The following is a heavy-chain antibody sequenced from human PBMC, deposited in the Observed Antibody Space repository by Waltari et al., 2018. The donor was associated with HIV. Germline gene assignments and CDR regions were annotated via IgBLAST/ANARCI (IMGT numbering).Heavy chain of an antibody. CDR3: ARHALRVGAAYWNFDL. Sequence: QLQLQASGPGLVKPSETLSLTCTVSGGSVRSSSYFWGWIRQPPGKGLEWVGRIYYTGRAYYNPSLKSRVTISVDTSKNQFSLKVTSVTAADTAVYYCARHALRVGAAYWNFDLWGRGTLVTVSS. V-gene: IGHV4-39*01. D-gene: IGHD1-26*01. J-gene: IGHJ2*01. CDR1: GGSVRSSSYF. CDR2: IYYTGRA.